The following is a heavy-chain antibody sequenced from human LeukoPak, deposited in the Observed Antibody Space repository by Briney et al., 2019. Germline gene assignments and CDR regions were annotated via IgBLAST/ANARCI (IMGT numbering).Heavy chain of an antibody. D-gene: IGHD3-22*01. V-gene: IGHV5-51*01. CDR3: ARLRWPYYYDSSGYPYYFDY. CDR1: GYSFTSYW. Sequence: GESLKISCKGSGYSFTSYWIGWVRQTPGKGLEWMGIIYPGDSDTRYSPSFQGQVTISADKSISTAHLQWSSLKASDTAMYYCARLRWPYYYDSSGYPYYFDYWGQGTLVTVSS. J-gene: IGHJ4*02. CDR2: IYPGDSDT.